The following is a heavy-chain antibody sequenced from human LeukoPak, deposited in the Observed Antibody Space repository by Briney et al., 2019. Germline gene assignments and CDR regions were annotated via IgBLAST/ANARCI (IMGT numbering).Heavy chain of an antibody. CDR1: GFTFTTYW. V-gene: IGHV3-7*01. CDR3: AKVAKYYYGSETYYFFEH. D-gene: IGHD3-10*01. Sequence: GESLRLSCAASGFTFTTYWMSWVRQAPGKGLEWVANIKQDGTEKYYVDSVKGRFTISRDNAKNSLYLQMNSLRVGDTAVYYCAKVAKYYYGSETYYFFEHWGQGTPVTASS. CDR2: IKQDGTEK. J-gene: IGHJ4*02.